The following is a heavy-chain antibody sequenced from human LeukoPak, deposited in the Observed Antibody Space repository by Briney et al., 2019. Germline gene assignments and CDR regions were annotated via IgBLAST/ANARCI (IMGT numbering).Heavy chain of an antibody. Sequence: SETVSLACTVSGGSISSYYWSWIRQPPGKGLEWIGEINHSGSTNYNPSLKSRVSISVDTSKNQFSLKLSSVTAADTAVYYCAREAYSSGWYPWFDPWGQGTLVTVSS. D-gene: IGHD6-19*01. CDR2: INHSGST. V-gene: IGHV4-34*01. CDR3: AREAYSSGWYPWFDP. CDR1: GGSISSYY. J-gene: IGHJ5*02.